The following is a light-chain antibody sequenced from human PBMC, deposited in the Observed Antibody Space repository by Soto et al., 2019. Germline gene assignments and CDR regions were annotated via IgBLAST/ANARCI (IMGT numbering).Light chain of an antibody. CDR1: QGIGYW. CDR2: EAS. CDR3: QQYTSYPWT. Sequence: DIQMTQSPSTLSASVGDRATITCRASQGIGYWLAWFQQKAGKAPKLLIYEASRLESGVPSRISGSGSGTEFTLTISSLQPDDFATYYCQQYTSYPWTFGQGTKVEIK. J-gene: IGKJ1*01. V-gene: IGKV1-5*03.